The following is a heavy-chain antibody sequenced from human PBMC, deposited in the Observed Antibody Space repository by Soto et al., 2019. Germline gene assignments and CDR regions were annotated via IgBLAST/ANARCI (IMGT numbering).Heavy chain of an antibody. J-gene: IGHJ3*02. D-gene: IGHD3-3*01. Sequence: EVQLLESGGGLVQPGGSLRLSCAASGFTFSSYAMSWVRQAPGKGLEWVSAISGSGGSTYYADSVKGRFTISRDNSKNTLYLQMNSLRAEDTAVYYCAKDISYYDFWSGYYSDAFDIWGQGTMVTVSS. CDR1: GFTFSSYA. CDR3: AKDISYYDFWSGYYSDAFDI. CDR2: ISGSGGST. V-gene: IGHV3-23*01.